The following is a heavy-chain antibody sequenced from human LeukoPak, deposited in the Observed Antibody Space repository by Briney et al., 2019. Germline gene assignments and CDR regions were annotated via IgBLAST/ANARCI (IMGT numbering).Heavy chain of an antibody. J-gene: IGHJ4*02. D-gene: IGHD5-18*01. Sequence: SETLSLTCTVSGGSISSYYWRWIRQPPGKGLEWIGYIYYSGSTNYNPSLKSRVTISVDTSKNQFSLKLSSVTAADTAVYYCARNTAMAIDYWGQGTLVTVSS. CDR1: GGSISSYY. CDR3: ARNTAMAIDY. V-gene: IGHV4-59*01. CDR2: IYYSGST.